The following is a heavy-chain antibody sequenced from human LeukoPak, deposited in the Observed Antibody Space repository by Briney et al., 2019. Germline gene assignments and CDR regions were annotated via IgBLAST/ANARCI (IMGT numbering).Heavy chain of an antibody. J-gene: IGHJ4*02. CDR1: GGSISSSSYY. Sequence: SETLSLTCTVSGGSISSSSYYWGWIRQPPGKGLEWIGSIYYSGSTYYNPSLKSRVTISVDTSKNQFSLKLSSVTAADTAVYYCARGVGGYCSGGSCYWVDYWGQGTLVTVSS. V-gene: IGHV4-39*07. CDR2: IYYSGST. D-gene: IGHD2-15*01. CDR3: ARGVGGYCSGGSCYWVDY.